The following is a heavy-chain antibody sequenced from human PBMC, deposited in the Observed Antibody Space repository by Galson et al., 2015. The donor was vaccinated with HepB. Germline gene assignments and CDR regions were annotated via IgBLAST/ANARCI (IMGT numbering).Heavy chain of an antibody. J-gene: IGHJ5*02. CDR2: MNPNSGNT. D-gene: IGHD2-15*01. CDR3: TRLARYCSGGSCYQAGWFDP. Sequence: SVKVSCKASGYTFTSYDINWVRQATGQGLEWMGWMNPNSGNTGYAQKFQGRVTMTRNTSISTAYMELSSLRSEDTAVYYCTRLARYCSGGSCYQAGWFDPWGQGTLVTVSS. CDR1: GYTFTSYD. V-gene: IGHV1-8*01.